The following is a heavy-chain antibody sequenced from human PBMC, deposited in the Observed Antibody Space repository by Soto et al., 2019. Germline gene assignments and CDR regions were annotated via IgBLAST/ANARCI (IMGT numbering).Heavy chain of an antibody. CDR2: IYHSGGI. CDR1: GGPISSGGYS. CDR3: ARTMTTSGWFDP. Sequence: LCLTCEVSGGPISSGGYSWSWIRQPPGKGLEWVGYIYHSGGIYYNPSLRGRGTMSIDRTKKQFSLKLSSVTAADTAVYFCARTMTTSGWFDPWGQGTLVTVSS. J-gene: IGHJ5*02. V-gene: IGHV4-30-2*01. D-gene: IGHD3-16*01.